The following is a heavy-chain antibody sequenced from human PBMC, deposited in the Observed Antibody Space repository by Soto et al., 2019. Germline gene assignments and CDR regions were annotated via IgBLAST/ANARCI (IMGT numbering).Heavy chain of an antibody. CDR3: AKGGLLGGTTSYVDV. Sequence: PGGSLRLSCAASGFTFSSYGMHWVRQDPGKGLEWAAVISYDGSNKYYADSVKGRFTISRDNSKNTLYLQMNSLRAEDTAVYYCAKGGLLGGTTSYVDVWGQGTTVTVSS. V-gene: IGHV3-30*18. CDR1: GFTFSSYG. J-gene: IGHJ6*02. D-gene: IGHD1-7*01. CDR2: ISYDGSNK.